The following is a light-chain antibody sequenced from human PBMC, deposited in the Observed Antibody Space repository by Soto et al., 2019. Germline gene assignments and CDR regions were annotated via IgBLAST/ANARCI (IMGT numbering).Light chain of an antibody. CDR1: QSISSY. CDR3: QQRYSTPRT. J-gene: IGKJ4*01. Sequence: DIQMTQSPSSLSASVGDRVTITCRAGQSISSYLNWYQQKPGKAPKLLIYPASSLQSGVPSRFSGSGSGTDFTLIISSLQPEDFATYYCQQRYSTPRTFGGGTKVEIK. CDR2: PAS. V-gene: IGKV1-39*01.